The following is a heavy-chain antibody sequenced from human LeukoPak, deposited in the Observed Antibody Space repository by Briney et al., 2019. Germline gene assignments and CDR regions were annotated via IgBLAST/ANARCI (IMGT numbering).Heavy chain of an antibody. CDR3: ARDGAAAGLYFDL. V-gene: IGHV3-7*01. D-gene: IGHD6-13*01. CDR1: GFTFSSYW. J-gene: IGHJ4*01. Sequence: GGSLRLSCAVSGFTFSSYWMNWVRQAPGKGLEWVASIRLDGGEKSYVDSVKGRFTISRDNTKNSLYLQMSSLRAEDTAVYFCARDGAAAGLYFDLWGQGTLVTASS. CDR2: IRLDGGEK.